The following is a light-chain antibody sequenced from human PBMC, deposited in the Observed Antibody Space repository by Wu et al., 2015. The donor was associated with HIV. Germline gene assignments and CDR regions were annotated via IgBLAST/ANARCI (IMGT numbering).Light chain of an antibody. J-gene: IGKJ1*01. V-gene: IGKV3-15*01. CDR3: QQYNNWPLR. CDR1: QSVSSN. Sequence: EIVMTQSPATLSVSPGERATLSCRASQSVSSNLAWYQQKPGQAPRLLIYGASTRATGLPARFSGSGSGTEFTLTISSLQSEDSAVYYCQQYNNWPLRFGQGTKVEVK. CDR2: GAS.